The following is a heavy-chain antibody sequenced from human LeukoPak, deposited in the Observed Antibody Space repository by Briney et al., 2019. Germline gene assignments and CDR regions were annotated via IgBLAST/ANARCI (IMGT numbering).Heavy chain of an antibody. Sequence: SVKVSCKASGGTFSSYAISWVRQAPGQGLEWMGRIIPILGIANYAQKFQGRVTITADKSTSTAYMELSSLRSEDTAVYYCARAMGYSSSPDYWGQGTLVTVSS. J-gene: IGHJ4*02. V-gene: IGHV1-69*04. CDR3: ARAMGYSSSPDY. CDR1: GGTFSSYA. CDR2: IIPILGIA. D-gene: IGHD6-6*01.